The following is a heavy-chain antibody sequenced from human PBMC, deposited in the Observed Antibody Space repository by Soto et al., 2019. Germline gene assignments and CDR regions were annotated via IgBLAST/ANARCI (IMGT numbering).Heavy chain of an antibody. CDR2: ISSSSSYI. J-gene: IGHJ6*02. V-gene: IGHV3-21*01. D-gene: IGHD3-10*01. Sequence: EVQLVESGGGLVKPGGSLRLSCAASGFTFSSYSMNWVRQAPGKGLEWVSSISSSSSYIYYADSVKGRFTISRDNAKNSLYLQMNSLRAEDTAVYYCAIEHYYGSGSNYRQNYYYFYGMDVWGQGTTVTVSS. CDR1: GFTFSSYS. CDR3: AIEHYYGSGSNYRQNYYYFYGMDV.